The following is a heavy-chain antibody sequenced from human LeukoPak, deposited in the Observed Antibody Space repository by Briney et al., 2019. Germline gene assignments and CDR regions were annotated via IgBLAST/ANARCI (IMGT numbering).Heavy chain of an antibody. CDR1: GGSILGSFDH. D-gene: IGHD3-3*01. CDR3: ARLVGQSGSQDYFDV. CDR2: AYYSGAT. Sequence: PSETLSLTCTVSGGSILGSFDHWGWIRQSPEKGLEWIGSAYYSGATSYNSAPKSRVTISVDTSKNFFSLRLTSVTAADTAAYYCARLVGQSGSQDYFDVWGQGTLLAVSS. V-gene: IGHV4-39*02. J-gene: IGHJ4*02.